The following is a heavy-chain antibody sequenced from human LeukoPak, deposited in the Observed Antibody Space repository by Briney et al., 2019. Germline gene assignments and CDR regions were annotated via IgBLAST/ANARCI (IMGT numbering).Heavy chain of an antibody. CDR1: GFTFASHA. CDR2: ISGSGGNT. V-gene: IGHV3-23*01. CDR3: AKGDGDYGAFDI. Sequence: PGGSLRLSCAPSGFTFASHAMTWVRQAPGKGPEWVAGISGSGGNTYHADSVKGRFTISRDNSKNTLYLQMNSLRAEDTAVYYCAKGDGDYGAFDIWGQGTMVTVSS. J-gene: IGHJ3*02. D-gene: IGHD4-17*01.